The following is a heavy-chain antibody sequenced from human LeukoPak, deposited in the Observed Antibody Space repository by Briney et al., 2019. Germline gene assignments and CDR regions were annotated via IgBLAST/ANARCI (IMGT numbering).Heavy chain of an antibody. CDR2: IYYSGST. CDR3: ARREGDYGYWYFDL. J-gene: IGHJ2*01. Sequence: SETLSLTCTVSGGSTSSYYWSWIRQPPGKGLEWIGYIYYSGSTNYNPSLKSRVTISVDTSKNQFSLKLSSVTAADTAVYYCARREGDYGYWYFDLWGRGTLVTVSS. CDR1: GGSTSSYY. V-gene: IGHV4-59*08. D-gene: IGHD4-17*01.